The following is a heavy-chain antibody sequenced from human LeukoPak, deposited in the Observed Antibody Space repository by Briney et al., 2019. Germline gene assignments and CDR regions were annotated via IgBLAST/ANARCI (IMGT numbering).Heavy chain of an antibody. CDR1: GYTFIIYA. V-gene: IGHV1-3*01. CDR3: ARGGSGTTSWFDS. Sequence: ASVMVSCKASGYTFIIYAIHWVRQAPGQRLEWMGWIDAGSDNTRYSQKFQGRVTFTRDTSAYTAYMELSSLRSEDTAVYYCARGGSGTTSWFDSWGQGTPVTVSS. D-gene: IGHD1-7*01. CDR2: IDAGSDNT. J-gene: IGHJ5*01.